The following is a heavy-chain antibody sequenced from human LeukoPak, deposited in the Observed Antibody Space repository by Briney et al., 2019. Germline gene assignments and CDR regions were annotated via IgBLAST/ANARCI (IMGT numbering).Heavy chain of an antibody. D-gene: IGHD1-1*01. CDR1: GGTFSSYA. Sequence: SVKVSCKASGGTFSSYAISWVRQAPGQGLEWMGGIIPIFGTANYAQKFQGRVTITADESTSTAYMELSSLRSEDTAGYYCARGTTEADISYMDVWGKGTTVTVSS. CDR3: ARGTTEADISYMDV. CDR2: IIPIFGTA. J-gene: IGHJ6*03. V-gene: IGHV1-69*13.